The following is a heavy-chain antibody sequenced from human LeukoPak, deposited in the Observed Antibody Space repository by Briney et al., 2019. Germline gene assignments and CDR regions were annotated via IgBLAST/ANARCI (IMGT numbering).Heavy chain of an antibody. J-gene: IGHJ4*02. Sequence: PSETLSLTCTVSGGSISSSSYYWGWIRQPPGKGLEWIGSIYYSGSTYYNPSLKSRVTISVDTSKNQFSLKLSSVTAADTAVYYCAREGVGATGAFDYWGQGTLVTVSP. V-gene: IGHV4-39*07. D-gene: IGHD1-26*01. CDR2: IYYSGST. CDR3: AREGVGATGAFDY. CDR1: GGSISSSSYY.